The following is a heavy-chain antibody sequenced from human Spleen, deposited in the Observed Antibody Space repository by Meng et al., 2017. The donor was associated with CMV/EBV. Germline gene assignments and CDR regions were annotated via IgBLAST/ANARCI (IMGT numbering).Heavy chain of an antibody. V-gene: IGHV1-45*02. D-gene: IGHD2-15*01. Sequence: SVKVSCKASGYTFNYRYLHWVRQAPGQALEWMGWITPFNVDANYAQKFQDRVTITRDRSMSTAYLELRSLRSEDTAMYYCARSATPHAMEVWGQGTTVTVSS. CDR3: ARSATPHAMEV. CDR2: ITPFNVDA. CDR1: GYTFNYRY. J-gene: IGHJ6*02.